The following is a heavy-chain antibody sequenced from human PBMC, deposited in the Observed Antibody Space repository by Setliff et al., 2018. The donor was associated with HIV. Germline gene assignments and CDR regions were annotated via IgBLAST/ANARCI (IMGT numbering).Heavy chain of an antibody. CDR1: GFSISSRYY. V-gene: IGHV3-20*04. Sequence: ETLSLSCDVSGFSISSRYYWGWIRQSPGKGLEWVSGINWNGGSTGYADSVRGRFTISRDNAKNSLYLQMNSLRAEDTALYYCARDDYGDYEGYYYYYMDVWGKGTTVTVSS. D-gene: IGHD4-17*01. J-gene: IGHJ6*03. CDR2: INWNGGST. CDR3: ARDDYGDYEGYYYYYMDV.